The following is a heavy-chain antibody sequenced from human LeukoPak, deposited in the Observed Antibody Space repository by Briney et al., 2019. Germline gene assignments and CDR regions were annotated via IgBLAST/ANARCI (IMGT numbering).Heavy chain of an antibody. J-gene: IGHJ4*02. V-gene: IGHV4-34*01. CDR3: ARGVYIAAAQYGY. D-gene: IGHD6-13*01. CDR1: GGSFSGYY. Sequence: SETLSLTCAVYGGSFSGYYWSWIRQPPGKGLEWIGEINHSGSTNYNPSLNSRVTISVDTSKNQFSLRLSSVTAADTAVYYCARGVYIAAAQYGYWGQGILVTVSS. CDR2: INHSGST.